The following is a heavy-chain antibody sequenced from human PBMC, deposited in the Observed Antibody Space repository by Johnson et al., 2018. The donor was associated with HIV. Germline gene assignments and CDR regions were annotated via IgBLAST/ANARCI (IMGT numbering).Heavy chain of an antibody. CDR3: ARRCSSSSCSHGAFDI. V-gene: IGHV3-49*03. J-gene: IGHJ3*02. Sequence: VQLVESGGGLVQPGRSLRLSCTTSGFTFGDYAMSWFRQAPGKGLERVRFIRIKAYGGTTEYAASVKGRFSISRDDSKSIAYLHMNSLRAEDTAVYNFARRCSSSSCSHGAFDIWGQGTVVTFSS. CDR1: GFTFGDYA. CDR2: IRIKAYGGTT. D-gene: IGHD2-2*01.